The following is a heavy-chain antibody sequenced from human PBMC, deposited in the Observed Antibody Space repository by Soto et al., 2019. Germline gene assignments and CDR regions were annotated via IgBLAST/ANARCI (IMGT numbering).Heavy chain of an antibody. CDR2: ISWNSNSI. J-gene: IGHJ4*02. CDR3: ANSQSIASRQFDY. CDR1: RFKFDDYA. V-gene: IGHV3-9*01. D-gene: IGHD6-6*01. Sequence: EVQVVESGGGLVQPGRSLRLSCEASRFKFDDYAMYWVRQARGKGQEWVSGISWNSNSIVYADSVKGRFTISRDNAKISLYLQINSLKPEDTALYYCANSQSIASRQFDYWGQGTLVTVSS.